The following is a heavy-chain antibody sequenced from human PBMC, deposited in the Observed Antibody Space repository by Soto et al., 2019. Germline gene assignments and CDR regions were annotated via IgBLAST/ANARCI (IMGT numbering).Heavy chain of an antibody. CDR3: TRTYGSGDYFLPFEY. D-gene: IGHD3-10*01. CDR2: ISVYNGNI. V-gene: IGHV1-18*01. Sequence: QVQLLQSGAEVKKPGASVKVSCKASGYMFNTYGITWVRQAPGQGLEWMGWISVYNGNIDYAQKFEGRVTMTIDTSTSTADMELKSLTSDDAAGYYCTRTYGSGDYFLPFEYWGQGTPVSVSS. CDR1: GYMFNTYG. J-gene: IGHJ4*02.